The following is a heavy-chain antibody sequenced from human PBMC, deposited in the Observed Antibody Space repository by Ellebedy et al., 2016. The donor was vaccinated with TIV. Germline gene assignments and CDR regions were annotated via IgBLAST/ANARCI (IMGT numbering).Heavy chain of an antibody. CDR1: GFSVSSNY. CDR3: ARETPNRAFDI. V-gene: IGHV3-7*01. J-gene: IGHJ3*02. CDR2: IDQNGGEK. Sequence: PGGSLRLSCAASGFSVSSNYMTWVRQAPGKGLEWVANIDQNGGEKSYVDSVKGRFTISRDNAKNSLFLQMNSLRAEDTAVYYCARETPNRAFDIWGQGAMVTVSS. D-gene: IGHD1-14*01.